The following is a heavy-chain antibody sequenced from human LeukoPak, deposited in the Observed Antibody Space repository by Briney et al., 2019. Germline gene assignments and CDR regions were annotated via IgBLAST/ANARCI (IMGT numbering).Heavy chain of an antibody. CDR1: GYTFTGYY. CDR3: ARDRYTYGEIGH. V-gene: IGHV1-2*02. J-gene: IGHJ4*02. Sequence: ASVKVSCKGSGYTFTGYYMHWVRQAPGQGLEWMGWINPNSGGTNYAQNFQGRVTMTRDTSISTVYMELCRLGSDDTAFYYCARDRYTYGEIGHWGQGTLVTVSS. CDR2: INPNSGGT. D-gene: IGHD5-18*01.